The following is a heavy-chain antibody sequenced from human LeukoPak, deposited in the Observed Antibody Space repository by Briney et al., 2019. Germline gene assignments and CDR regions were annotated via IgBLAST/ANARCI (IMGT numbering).Heavy chain of an antibody. Sequence: PGGSLRLSCAASGFTFSSYAMSWFRQAPGKGLEWVSAISGSGGSTYYADSVKGRITISRDNSKNTLYLQMNSLRAEDTAVYYCAGPVITMVRGGRNWFDPWGQGTLVTVSS. CDR1: GFTFSSYA. CDR2: ISGSGGST. D-gene: IGHD3-10*01. J-gene: IGHJ5*02. V-gene: IGHV3-23*01. CDR3: AGPVITMVRGGRNWFDP.